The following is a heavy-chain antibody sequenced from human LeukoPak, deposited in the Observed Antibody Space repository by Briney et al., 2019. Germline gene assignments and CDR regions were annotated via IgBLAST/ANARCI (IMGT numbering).Heavy chain of an antibody. CDR1: GGTFSSYA. V-gene: IGHV1-69*05. J-gene: IGHJ6*03. Sequence: ASVKVSCKASGGTFSSYAISWVRQAPGQGLEWMGRIIPIFGTANYAQKFQGRVTITTDESTSTAYVELSSLRSEDTAVYYCARDLDYYYYMDVWGKGTTVTVSS. CDR2: IIPIFGTA. CDR3: ARDLDYYYYMDV.